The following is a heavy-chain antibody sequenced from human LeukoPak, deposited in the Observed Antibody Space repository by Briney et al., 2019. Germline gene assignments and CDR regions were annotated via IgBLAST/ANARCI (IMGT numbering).Heavy chain of an antibody. CDR1: GGSFSGYY. V-gene: IGHV4-34*01. CDR3: AREPYSSSWEYYYYYYGMDV. J-gene: IGHJ6*02. CDR2: INHSGST. Sequence: SETLSLTCAVYGGSFSGYYWSWIRQPPGKGLEWIGEINHSGSTNYNPSLKSRVTTSVDTSKNQFSLQLNSVTPEDTALYYCAREPYSSSWEYYYYYYGMDVWGQGTTVTVSS. D-gene: IGHD6-13*01.